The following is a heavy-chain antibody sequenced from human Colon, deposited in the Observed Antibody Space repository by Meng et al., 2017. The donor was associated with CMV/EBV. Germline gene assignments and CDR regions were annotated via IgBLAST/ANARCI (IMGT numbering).Heavy chain of an antibody. CDR3: ARPLSPRSAYSALLAF. Sequence: GESLKISCAASGFVFSSYGMSWVRQAPGKGLEWVSSITTANAYTSYAESVKGRFTISRDDAKSSLFLQMDSLRVDDTAVYYCARPLSPRSAYSALLAFWGQGTLVTVSS. D-gene: IGHD2-15*01. CDR2: ITTANAYT. J-gene: IGHJ4*02. V-gene: IGHV3-21*06. CDR1: GFVFSSYG.